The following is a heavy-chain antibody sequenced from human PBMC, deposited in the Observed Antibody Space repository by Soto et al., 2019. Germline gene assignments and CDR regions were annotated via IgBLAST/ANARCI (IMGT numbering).Heavy chain of an antibody. CDR2: ISAYNGNT. D-gene: IGHD3-10*01. J-gene: IGHJ4*02. Sequence: QVQLVQSGAEVKKPGASVKVSCKASGYTFTSYGISWVRQAPGQGLERMGWISAYNGNTNYAQKLQGRVTMTTDTSTSTAYLRLMSMRSDDTAVYYCARASRYYYGSGSEKDDDYWGQGTLVTVSS. V-gene: IGHV1-18*04. CDR1: GYTFTSYG. CDR3: ARASRYYYGSGSEKDDDY.